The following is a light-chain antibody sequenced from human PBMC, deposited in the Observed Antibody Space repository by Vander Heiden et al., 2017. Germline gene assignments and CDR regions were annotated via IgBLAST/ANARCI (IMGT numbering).Light chain of an antibody. CDR2: QDS. Sequence: PPSAAVSPGQTASITCSGDKLGDKYACWYQQKPGQSPVLVIYQDSKRPSGIPERFSGSNSGNTATLTISGTQAMDEADYYCQAWDSSTVVFGGGTKLTVL. V-gene: IGLV3-1*01. CDR3: QAWDSSTVV. CDR1: KLGDKY. J-gene: IGLJ2*01.